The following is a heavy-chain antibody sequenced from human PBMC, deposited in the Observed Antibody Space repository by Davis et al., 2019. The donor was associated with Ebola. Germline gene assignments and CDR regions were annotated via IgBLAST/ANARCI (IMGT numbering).Heavy chain of an antibody. CDR3: AKDLDLTDGMDV. Sequence: GESLKISCTASRFLFGNSVMHWVRQAPGKGLEWVAAISYTGDKTYYVDPVKGRFTISRDNSKNTLYLQMNSLRAEETAVYYCAKDLDLTDGMDVWGQGTTVTVYS. V-gene: IGHV3-30*18. J-gene: IGHJ6*02. D-gene: IGHD1-7*01. CDR1: RFLFGNSV. CDR2: ISYTGDKT.